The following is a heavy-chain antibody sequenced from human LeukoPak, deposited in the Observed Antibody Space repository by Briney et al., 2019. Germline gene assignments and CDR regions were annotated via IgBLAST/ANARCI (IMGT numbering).Heavy chain of an antibody. V-gene: IGHV3-7*01. CDR2: INEEGSEK. CDR1: GYTYSGYW. J-gene: IGHJ4*02. CDR3: TRDSFGGIDY. Sequence: GGSLRLSCAASGYTYSGYWMSWVRQAPGKGLEWVANINEEGSEKNYADSVKGRFTISRDNTKNSLYLQMNSLRAEDTAVYYCTRDSFGGIDYWGQGTLVTVSS. D-gene: IGHD1-26*01.